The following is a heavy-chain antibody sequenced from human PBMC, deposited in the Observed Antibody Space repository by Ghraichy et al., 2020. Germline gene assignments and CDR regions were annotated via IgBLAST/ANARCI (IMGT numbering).Heavy chain of an antibody. CDR3: ATAPLAPPYFDD. J-gene: IGHJ4*02. CDR2: ISGSSNYI. CDR1: GSTLSGYT. D-gene: IGHD5-12*01. V-gene: IGHV3-21*01. Sequence: GESLNISCVGSGSTLSGYTMNWVRQAPGKGLDWVSSISGSSNYIDYADSIKGRFTISRDNAKNSLYLQMNSLRAEDTAVYYCATAPLAPPYFDDWGQGTLFTVSS.